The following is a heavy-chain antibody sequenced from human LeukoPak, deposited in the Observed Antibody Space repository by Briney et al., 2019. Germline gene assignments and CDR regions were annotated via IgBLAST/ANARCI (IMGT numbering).Heavy chain of an antibody. J-gene: IGHJ4*02. CDR3: ARDDYGDYGFYY. Sequence: PSETLSLTCAVYGGSFSGYYWSWIRQPPGKGLEWIGEINHSGSTNYNPSLKSRVTISVDTSKNQFSLKQSSVTAADTAVYYCARDDYGDYGFYYWGQGTLVTVSS. V-gene: IGHV4-34*01. CDR1: GGSFSGYY. D-gene: IGHD4-17*01. CDR2: INHSGST.